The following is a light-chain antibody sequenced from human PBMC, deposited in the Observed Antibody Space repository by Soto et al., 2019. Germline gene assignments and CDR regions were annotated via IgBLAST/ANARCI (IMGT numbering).Light chain of an antibody. J-gene: IGKJ2*01. CDR3: QQYYNWPAYT. CDR2: GAS. CDR1: ETVRTN. Sequence: IVMTQSPVTLSVSPGERVTLSCRASETVRTNLAWFQQKPGQTPRLLIFGASTRATCIPTRFTGSGSETEFTLTIDSLQSEDLGVYYCQQYYNWPAYTFGQGTKLEI. V-gene: IGKV3-15*01.